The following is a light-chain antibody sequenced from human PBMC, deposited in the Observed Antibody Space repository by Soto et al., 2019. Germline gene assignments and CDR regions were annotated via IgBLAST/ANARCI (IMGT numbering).Light chain of an antibody. V-gene: IGKV3-11*01. J-gene: IGKJ1*01. CDR2: GAS. Sequence: EIVMTESPGTLSLSPWERATLSWRASQNVRTFVDWYQQTPGQAPRLLIYGASNRATDIPARFSGSGSGADFTLTISNLEPEDFAVYYCQQHSHWPPWTFGQGTRVDIK. CDR1: QNVRTF. CDR3: QQHSHWPPWT.